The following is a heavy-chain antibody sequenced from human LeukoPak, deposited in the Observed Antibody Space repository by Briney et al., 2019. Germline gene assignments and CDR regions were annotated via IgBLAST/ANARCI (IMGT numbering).Heavy chain of an antibody. J-gene: IGHJ3*02. D-gene: IGHD5-18*01. CDR1: GFTFSSYS. Sequence: PGGSLRLSCAASGFTFSSYSMNWVRQAPGKGLEWVSSISSSSYIYYADSVKGRFTISRDNAKNSLYLQMNSLRAEDTAVYYCAREGMVNAFDIWAKGQWSPSLQ. V-gene: IGHV3-21*01. CDR2: ISSSSYI. CDR3: AREGMVNAFDI.